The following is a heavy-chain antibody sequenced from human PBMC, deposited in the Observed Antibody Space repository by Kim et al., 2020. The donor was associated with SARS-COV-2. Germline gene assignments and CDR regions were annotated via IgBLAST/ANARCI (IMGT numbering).Heavy chain of an antibody. D-gene: IGHD5-12*01. CDR2: ISAYNGNT. Sequence: ASVKVSCKASGYTFTSYGISWVRQAPGQGLEWMGWISAYNGNTNYAQKLQGRVTMTTDTSTSTAYMELRSLRSDDTAVYYCARVLVPDPWLRLDYDAFDIWGQGTMVTVSS. J-gene: IGHJ3*02. CDR1: GYTFTSYG. V-gene: IGHV1-18*04. CDR3: ARVLVPDPWLRLDYDAFDI.